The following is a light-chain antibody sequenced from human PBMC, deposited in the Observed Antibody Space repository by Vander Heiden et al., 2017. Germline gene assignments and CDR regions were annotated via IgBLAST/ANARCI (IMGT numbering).Light chain of an antibody. CDR2: SNN. CDR1: SSNIGSNT. V-gene: IGLV1-44*01. CDR3: AAWDDSLNGVV. Sequence: QSVLTQPPSASGTPGQRVTISCSGSSSNIGSNTVNWYPQLPGTAPKLLIYSNNPRPSGVPDRFSGSKSGTSASLAISGLQSEDEADYYCAAWDDSLNGVVFGGGTKLTVL. J-gene: IGLJ2*01.